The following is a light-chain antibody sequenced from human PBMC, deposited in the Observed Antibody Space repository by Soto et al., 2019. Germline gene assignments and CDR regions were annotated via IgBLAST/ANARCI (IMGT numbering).Light chain of an antibody. CDR2: EGS. CDR1: SSDVGSYNL. CDR3: CSYAGSSTYV. Sequence: QSALTQPASVSGSRGQSITISCTGTSSDVGSYNLVSWYQQHPGKAPKLMIYEGSKRPSGVSNRFSGSKSGNTASLTISGLQAEDEADYYCCSYAGSSTYVFGTGTKV. V-gene: IGLV2-23*01. J-gene: IGLJ1*01.